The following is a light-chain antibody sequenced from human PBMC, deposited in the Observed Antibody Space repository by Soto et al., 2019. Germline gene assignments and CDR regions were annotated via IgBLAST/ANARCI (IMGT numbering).Light chain of an antibody. Sequence: QSALTQPPSASGSPGQSVTIPCTGTSSDVGAYNYVAWYQQHPGKAPKLMIYEVSKRPSGVPDRFSGSKSGNTASLTVSGLQAEDEAYYHCSSYAGTNTLLFGGGTKLTVL. CDR3: SSYAGTNTLL. CDR2: EVS. V-gene: IGLV2-8*01. J-gene: IGLJ2*01. CDR1: SSDVGAYNY.